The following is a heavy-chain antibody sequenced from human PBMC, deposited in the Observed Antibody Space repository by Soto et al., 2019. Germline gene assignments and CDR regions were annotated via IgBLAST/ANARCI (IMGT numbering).Heavy chain of an antibody. J-gene: IGHJ4*02. CDR1: GFTFSNYG. CDR3: ARTYYFGSGRRHFDY. Sequence: QVQLVESGGGVVQPGRSLRLSCAASGFTFSNYGMHWVRQAPGKGLEWVAVIWYDGTNKYYADSVKGRFTISRDNSENTLYLQMHSLRAEDTAVYYCARTYYFGSGRRHFDYWGQGTLVTVSS. CDR2: IWYDGTNK. D-gene: IGHD3-10*01. V-gene: IGHV3-33*01.